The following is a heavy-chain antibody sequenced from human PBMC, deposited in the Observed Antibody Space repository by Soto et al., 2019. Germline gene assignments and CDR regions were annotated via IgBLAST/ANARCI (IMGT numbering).Heavy chain of an antibody. CDR3: ARDFAYFDS. Sequence: SETLSLTCTVSGGSFKSGSYSWSWIRQPPGKGLEWIGYVYHTGRTSYNPSLKSRVSISMDTSKNQFSLNLDSVTAAATAVYFCARDFAYFDSWGQGTPVTVSS. CDR2: VYHTGRT. CDR1: GGSFKSGSYS. D-gene: IGHD3-3*01. J-gene: IGHJ4*02. V-gene: IGHV4-61*01.